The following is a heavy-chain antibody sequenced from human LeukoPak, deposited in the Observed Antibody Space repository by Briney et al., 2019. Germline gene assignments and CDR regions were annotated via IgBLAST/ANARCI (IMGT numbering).Heavy chain of an antibody. J-gene: IGHJ3*02. D-gene: IGHD6-19*01. CDR1: GFTLSSYW. CDR2: IKQDGSEK. Sequence: GGSLRLSCAASGFTLSSYWMSWVRQAPGKGLEWVANIKQDGSEKYYVDSVKGRFTISRDNAKNSLYLQMNSLRAEDTAVYYCARDGIAVAGTGYAFDIWGQGTMVTVSS. V-gene: IGHV3-7*01. CDR3: ARDGIAVAGTGYAFDI.